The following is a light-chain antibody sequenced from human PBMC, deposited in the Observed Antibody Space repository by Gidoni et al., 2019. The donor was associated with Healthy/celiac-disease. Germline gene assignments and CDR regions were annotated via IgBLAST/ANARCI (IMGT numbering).Light chain of an antibody. CDR1: QSISSW. CDR2: DAS. V-gene: IGKV1-5*01. Sequence: DIQMTQSPSTLSASVGDRVTITCRASQSISSWLAWYQQKPRKAPKLLIYDASSLESGVPSRFSGSGSGTEFTLTISSRQPDDFATNYCQQYNSYTVTFXXXTKVEIK. J-gene: IGKJ1*01. CDR3: QQYNSYTVT.